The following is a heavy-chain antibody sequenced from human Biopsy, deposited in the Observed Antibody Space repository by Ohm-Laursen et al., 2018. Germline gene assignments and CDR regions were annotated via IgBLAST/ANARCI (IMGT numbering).Heavy chain of an antibody. V-gene: IGHV4-34*01. CDR1: GGSFTDFY. CDR3: ARGGFGLDGYNSP. CDR2: VNHIGNA. J-gene: IGHJ5*02. D-gene: IGHD5-24*01. Sequence: GTLSLTCGVYGGSFTDFYWNWIRQSPGKGLEWIGDVNHIGNADYNPSLRRRVSISVDTSKNQFSLTLTSLTATDTAVYYCARGGFGLDGYNSPWGRGTLVIVSS.